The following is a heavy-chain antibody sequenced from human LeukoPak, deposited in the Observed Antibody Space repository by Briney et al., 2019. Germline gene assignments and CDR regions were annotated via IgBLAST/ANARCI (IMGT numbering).Heavy chain of an antibody. D-gene: IGHD2-15*01. J-gene: IGHJ6*02. CDR1: GFSFGSYA. CDR2: ICGSVSGSGDCT. CDR3: ARDREYCSDGSCYPNGMDV. V-gene: IGHV3-23*01. Sequence: LPGGSLRLSCAASGFSFGSYAMSWVRQAAGKGLEWVSEICGSVSGSGDCTHYADSVKGRFTISRDNSKKTLDLQMNSLRVEDTAVYYCARDREYCSDGSCYPNGMDVWGQGTTVTVSS.